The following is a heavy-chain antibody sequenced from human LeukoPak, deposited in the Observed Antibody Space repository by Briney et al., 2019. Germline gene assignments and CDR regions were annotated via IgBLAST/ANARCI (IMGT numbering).Heavy chain of an antibody. CDR3: ARGSDYGDGDY. CDR2: MNPNSGNT. J-gene: IGHJ4*02. CDR1: GYTFTSYD. D-gene: IGHD4-17*01. V-gene: IGHV1-8*01. Sequence: ASVKVSCKASGYTFTSYDINWVRQAPGQGLEWMGWMNPNSGNTAYARKFQGRVTMTRNTSISTAYMELSSLRSEDTAVYYCARGSDYGDGDYWGQGTLVTVSS.